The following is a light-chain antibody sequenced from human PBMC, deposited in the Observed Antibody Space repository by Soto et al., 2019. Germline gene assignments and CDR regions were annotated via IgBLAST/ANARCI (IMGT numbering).Light chain of an antibody. Sequence: SVLAQPASVSGSPGQSITIYCIGTGSDIGGYNYVSWYQQHPGKAPTLMIYDVWARPLGVSHRFSGSKSGNTASLTISRLQGDDEADYYCSSYTADMTYVFGTGTKVTVL. CDR1: GSDIGGYNY. J-gene: IGLJ1*01. V-gene: IGLV2-14*03. CDR3: SSYTADMTYV. CDR2: DVW.